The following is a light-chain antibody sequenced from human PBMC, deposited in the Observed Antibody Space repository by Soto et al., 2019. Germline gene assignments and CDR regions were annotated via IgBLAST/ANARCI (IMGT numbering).Light chain of an antibody. Sequence: DGVMTQSPLSLPVTLGQPASISCRSSQSLLYSDGNIYLNWFHQRPGQSPRRLIYKVSNRDSGVPSRFSGTGLGTEFTLTIGSLQPDDFATYYCQQYNSYSWTFGQGTKVDIK. CDR2: KVS. J-gene: IGKJ1*01. CDR3: QQYNSYSWT. CDR1: QSLLYSDGNIY. V-gene: IGKV2-30*01.